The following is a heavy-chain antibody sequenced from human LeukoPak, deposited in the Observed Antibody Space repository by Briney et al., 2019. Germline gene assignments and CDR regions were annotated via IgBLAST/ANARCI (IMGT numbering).Heavy chain of an antibody. CDR2: IYSGGNT. CDR1: GFTVSSNY. V-gene: IGHV3-53*01. Sequence: GGSLRLSCAASGFTVSSNYMSWVRQAPGKGLEWVSVIYSGGNTYYADSVKGRFTVSRDNSKNTLYLQMNSLRAEDTAVYYCALRSSTSWCLRDWGQGTLVTVSS. CDR3: ALRSSTSWCLRD. D-gene: IGHD2-2*01. J-gene: IGHJ4*02.